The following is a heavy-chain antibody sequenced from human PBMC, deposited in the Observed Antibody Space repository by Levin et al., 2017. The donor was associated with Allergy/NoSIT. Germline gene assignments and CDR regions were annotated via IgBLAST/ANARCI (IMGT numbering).Heavy chain of an antibody. CDR3: AKADTAVVTYYFDY. V-gene: IGHV3-9*01. CDR1: GFTFDDYA. Sequence: GGSLRLSCAASGFTFDDYAMHWVRQAPGKGLEWVSGISWNSGRIAYADSVKGRFTISRDHAKNSLYLQVNTLRAEDTALYYCAKADTAVVTYYFDYWGQGTLVTVSS. D-gene: IGHD5-18*01. CDR2: ISWNSGRI. J-gene: IGHJ4*02.